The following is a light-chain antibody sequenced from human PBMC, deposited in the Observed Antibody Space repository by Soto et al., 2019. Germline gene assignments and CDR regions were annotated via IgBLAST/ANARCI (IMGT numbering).Light chain of an antibody. Sequence: QSVLTQPPSASGTPGQRVVISCSGSTSNIGTNPVNWYQQLPGTAPKLLIYGTNQSPSGVPDRFSASKSGTSASLAISGLQSADEADYYCASWDDSQSGFGLFGGGTKLTVL. CDR2: GTN. V-gene: IGLV1-44*01. CDR3: ASWDDSQSGFGL. J-gene: IGLJ3*02. CDR1: TSNIGTNP.